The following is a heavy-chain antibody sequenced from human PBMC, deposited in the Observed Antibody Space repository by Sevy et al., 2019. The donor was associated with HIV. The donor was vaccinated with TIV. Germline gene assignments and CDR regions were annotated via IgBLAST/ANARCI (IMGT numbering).Heavy chain of an antibody. D-gene: IGHD3-10*01. CDR2: TSSSSSSI. CDR3: ARAWRYYPLDN. J-gene: IGHJ4*02. Sequence: GGSLRLSCAASGFTFSSYSMNWVRQAPGKGLEWVSYTSSSSSSIKYPDSVKGRFTISRENTKNSLYRQMKSLRDEDTAVYYGARAWRYYPLDNWGQGTLVTVSS. CDR1: GFTFSSYS. V-gene: IGHV3-48*02.